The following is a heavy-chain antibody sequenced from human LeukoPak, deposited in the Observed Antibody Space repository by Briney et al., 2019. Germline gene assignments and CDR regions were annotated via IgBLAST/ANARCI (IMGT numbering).Heavy chain of an antibody. CDR3: ASAGYYDSNGYYLSY. D-gene: IGHD3-22*01. J-gene: IGHJ4*02. Sequence: SSETLSLTCSVSGGSISSSYYYWSWIRQPAGKGLEWIGRIYSSVSTNYNPSLKSRVTMSVDTSKNQFSLKLNSVTAADTAVYYCASAGYYDSNGYYLSYWGQGTLVTVSS. CDR2: IYSSVST. CDR1: GGSISSSYYY. V-gene: IGHV4-61*02.